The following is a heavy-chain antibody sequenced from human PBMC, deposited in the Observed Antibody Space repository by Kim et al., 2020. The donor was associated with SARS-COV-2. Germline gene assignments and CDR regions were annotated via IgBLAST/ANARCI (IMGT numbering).Heavy chain of an antibody. Sequence: ADSVKGRFTISRDNAKNSLYLQMNSLRDEDTAVYYCAREGDILTGYCVDYWGQGTLVTVSS. D-gene: IGHD3-9*01. J-gene: IGHJ4*02. V-gene: IGHV3-48*02. CDR3: AREGDILTGYCVDY.